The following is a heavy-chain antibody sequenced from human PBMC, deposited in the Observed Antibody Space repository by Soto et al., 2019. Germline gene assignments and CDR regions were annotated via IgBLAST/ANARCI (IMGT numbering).Heavy chain of an antibody. V-gene: IGHV4-59*01. Sequence: PSETLSLTCTVSGDSISAYSWSWVRQPPGKGLEWIGNIHYNGNTKYNPSLKSRVSMSVDTSKNQFSLRLISVTAEDTAVYYCARGVSCISTSCHGDYWGQGTLVTVSS. J-gene: IGHJ4*02. D-gene: IGHD2-2*01. CDR1: GDSISAYS. CDR2: IHYNGNT. CDR3: ARGVSCISTSCHGDY.